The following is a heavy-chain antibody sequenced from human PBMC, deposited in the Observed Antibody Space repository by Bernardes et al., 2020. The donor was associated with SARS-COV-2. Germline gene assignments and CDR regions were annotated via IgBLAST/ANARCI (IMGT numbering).Heavy chain of an antibody. J-gene: IGHJ6*02. CDR1: GFDFSDYW. Sequence: GGSLRLSCAGSGFDFSDYWMTWVRQAPGKGLEGVANIKRDGSETYYVDSVKGRFTISRDNAKNLVFLQMNSLRAEDTAVFYCVRSAGMDVWGQGTMVTVSS. V-gene: IGHV3-7*03. CDR3: VRSAGMDV. CDR2: IKRDGSET.